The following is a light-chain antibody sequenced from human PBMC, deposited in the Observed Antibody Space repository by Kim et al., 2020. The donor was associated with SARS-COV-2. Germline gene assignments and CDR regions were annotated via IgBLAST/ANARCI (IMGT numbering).Light chain of an antibody. CDR2: KAS. CDR1: ESFSSW. CDR3: QQYYISPYT. J-gene: IGKJ2*01. V-gene: IGKV1-5*03. Sequence: DIQMTQSPSTLSASEGDTVTITCRASESFSSWLAWYQQKPGKAPTLLIYKASNLESGVPSRFSGSESGTEFTLTISSLQPDDFATYYCQQYYISPYTFGQGTKLEI.